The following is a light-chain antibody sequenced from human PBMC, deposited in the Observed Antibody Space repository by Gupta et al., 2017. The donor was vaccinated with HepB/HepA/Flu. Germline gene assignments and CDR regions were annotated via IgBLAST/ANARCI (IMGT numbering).Light chain of an antibody. J-gene: IGLJ3*02. Sequence: QSVLTQPPSVSEAPGQRVTISLTVSSSNIGAGYDVHWYQQFAGTVPKLLIYVNNNRPSGVPDRFSGSKSGTAASLAITGLQADDEADYYCQSFDRRLKGWVFGGGTKLTVL. CDR1: SSNIGAGYD. CDR2: VNN. CDR3: QSFDRRLKGWV. V-gene: IGLV1-40*01.